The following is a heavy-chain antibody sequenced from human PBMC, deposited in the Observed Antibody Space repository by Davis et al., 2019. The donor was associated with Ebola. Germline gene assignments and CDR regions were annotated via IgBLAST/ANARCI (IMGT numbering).Heavy chain of an antibody. Sequence: MPSETLSLTCAVYGGSFSGYYWSWIRQPPGKGLEWIGEINHSGSTNYNPSLKSRVTISVDTSKNQFSLKLSSVTAADTAVYYCARVPSYSSSWYSGSKVFDYWGQGTLVTVSS. CDR1: GGSFSGYY. D-gene: IGHD6-13*01. J-gene: IGHJ4*02. CDR2: INHSGST. CDR3: ARVPSYSSSWYSGSKVFDY. V-gene: IGHV4-34*01.